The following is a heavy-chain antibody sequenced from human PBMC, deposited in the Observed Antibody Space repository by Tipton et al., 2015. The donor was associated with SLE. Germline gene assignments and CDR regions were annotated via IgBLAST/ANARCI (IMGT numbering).Heavy chain of an antibody. J-gene: IGHJ6*02. Sequence: RSLRLSCAASGFTFSSYAMHWVRQAPGKGLEWVAVISYDGSNKYYADSVKGRFTISRDNSKNTLYLQMNSLRAEDTAVYYCAKDLGQATAVSYFFAMDVWGQGTTVTVSS. CDR2: ISYDGSNK. CDR1: GFTFSSYA. D-gene: IGHD6-13*01. CDR3: AKDLGQATAVSYFFAMDV. V-gene: IGHV3-30*04.